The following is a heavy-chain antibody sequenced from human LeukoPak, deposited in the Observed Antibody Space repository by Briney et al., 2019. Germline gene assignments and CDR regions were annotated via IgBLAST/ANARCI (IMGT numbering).Heavy chain of an antibody. J-gene: IGHJ4*02. V-gene: IGHV3-30*18. CDR3: AKDRDSSTWSFFDF. CDR2: GSHDGRNK. Sequence: GGSLRLSCVASGFIFRNYAMHWVRQAPGKGLEWVAVGSHDGRNKIYGDSVKGRFTISRDNSKNTVYLQMDNLRPEDTAVYYCAKDRDSSTWSFFDFWGQGTLVTVSS. CDR1: GFIFRNYA. D-gene: IGHD6-13*01.